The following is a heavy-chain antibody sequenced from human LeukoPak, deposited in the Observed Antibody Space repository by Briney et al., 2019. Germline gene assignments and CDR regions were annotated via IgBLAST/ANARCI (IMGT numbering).Heavy chain of an antibody. Sequence: GGSLRLSCAASGFTFSSYGIPWVRQAPGKGLEWVAVISYDGSNKYYADSVKGRFTISRDNSKNTLYLQMNSLRAEDTAVYYCAKDKAATVTRYYDYWGQGTLVTVSS. J-gene: IGHJ4*02. CDR2: ISYDGSNK. D-gene: IGHD4-17*01. V-gene: IGHV3-30*18. CDR3: AKDKAATVTRYYDY. CDR1: GFTFSSYG.